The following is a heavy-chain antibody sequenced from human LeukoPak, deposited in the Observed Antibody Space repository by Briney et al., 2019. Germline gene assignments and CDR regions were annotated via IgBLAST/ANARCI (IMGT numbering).Heavy chain of an antibody. J-gene: IGHJ5*02. V-gene: IGHV4-34*01. CDR1: GGSFSGYY. CDR2: INHSGST. CDR3: ARGRYSSSWYENWFDP. Sequence: SETLSLTCAVYGGSFSGYYWSWIRQPPGKGLEWIGEINHSGSTNYNPSLKSRVTISVDTSKNQFSLKLSSVTAADTAVYYCARGRYSSSWYENWFDPWGQGTLVTVSS. D-gene: IGHD6-13*01.